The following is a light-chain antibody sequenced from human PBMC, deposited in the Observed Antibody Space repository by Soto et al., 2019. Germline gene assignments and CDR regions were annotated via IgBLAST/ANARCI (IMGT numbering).Light chain of an antibody. CDR1: SSDVGGSNY. Sequence: QSALTQPPSASGSLGQSVTISCTGTSSDVGGSNYVSWHQQHPGKAPKVMIYEVTKRPPGVPDRFSGSKSGNTASLTVSGVQAEEEADYYCSSFAGGGNPVLLGGGTKLTVL. CDR3: SSFAGGGNPVL. J-gene: IGLJ2*01. V-gene: IGLV2-8*01. CDR2: EVT.